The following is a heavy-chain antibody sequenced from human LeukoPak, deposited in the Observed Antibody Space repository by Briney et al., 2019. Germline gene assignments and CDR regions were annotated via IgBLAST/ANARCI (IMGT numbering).Heavy chain of an antibody. J-gene: IGHJ6*02. Sequence: PGGSLRLSCVASGFTFSDYYMTWLRRAPGKGLEWLSYVSNSGSTVFYADSVKGRFTVSRDNAKRSLYLQIESLRDDDTAVYHCALGTINKDFYFGMDVWGQGTTAVVSS. CDR1: GFTFSDYY. CDR3: ALGTINKDFYFGMDV. V-gene: IGHV3-11*01. D-gene: IGHD2-8*01. CDR2: VSNSGSTV.